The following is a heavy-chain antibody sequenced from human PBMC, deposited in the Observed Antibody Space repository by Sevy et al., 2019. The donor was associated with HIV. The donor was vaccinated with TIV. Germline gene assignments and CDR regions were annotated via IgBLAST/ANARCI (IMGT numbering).Heavy chain of an antibody. Sequence: GGSLRLSCAASGFTLRSYWMSWVRQAPGKGLEWVANIKQDGSEKYYVGSVKGRFTISRDNAKNSLYLQMNSLRAEDTAVYYCARDRPIFCSSTSCYRADYWGQGSLVTVSS. V-gene: IGHV3-7*01. CDR2: IKQDGSEK. CDR3: ARDRPIFCSSTSCYRADY. D-gene: IGHD2-2*01. CDR1: GFTLRSYW. J-gene: IGHJ4*02.